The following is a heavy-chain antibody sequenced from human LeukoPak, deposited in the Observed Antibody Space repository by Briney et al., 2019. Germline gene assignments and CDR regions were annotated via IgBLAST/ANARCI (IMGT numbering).Heavy chain of an antibody. V-gene: IGHV3-23*01. CDR2: ISGSGGST. J-gene: IGHJ3*02. CDR1: GFTFSSYA. D-gene: IGHD3-10*01. CDR3: AKDILNYYGSGSCAFDI. Sequence: GGALRLSCAGSGFTFSSYAMSWVRQAPGKGLEWVSAISGSGGSTYYADSVKGRFTISRDNSKNTLYLQMNSLRAEDTAVYYCAKDILNYYGSGSCAFDIWGQGTMVTVSS.